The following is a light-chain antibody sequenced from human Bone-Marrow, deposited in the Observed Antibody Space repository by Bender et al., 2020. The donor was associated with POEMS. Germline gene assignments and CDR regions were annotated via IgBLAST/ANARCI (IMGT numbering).Light chain of an antibody. CDR2: QDT. CDR1: DLGDKY. CDR3: QAWDNYSVI. Sequence: SYEVTQPPSVSVSPGQTASITCSGDDLGDKYVAWYQQKPGQSPVLVIYQDTKRPSGIPGRFSGCNSGNTATLTISGTQAMDEADYYCQAWDNYSVIFGGGTKLTVL. J-gene: IGLJ2*01. V-gene: IGLV3-1*01.